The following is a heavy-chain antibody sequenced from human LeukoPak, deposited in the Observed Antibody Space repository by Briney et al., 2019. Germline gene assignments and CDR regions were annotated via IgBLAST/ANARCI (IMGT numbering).Heavy chain of an antibody. CDR3: ARVSSSLYYAMDV. Sequence: SETLSLTCAVYGGSFSSYYWTWIRQPPGKGLEWLGETTHSGSTNYNPSLKGRVTISVDASKNQFSLSLSSVIAADTAVYYCARVSSSLYYAMDVWGQGTTVTVSS. CDR2: TTHSGST. D-gene: IGHD6-6*01. CDR1: GGSFSSYY. V-gene: IGHV4-34*01. J-gene: IGHJ6*02.